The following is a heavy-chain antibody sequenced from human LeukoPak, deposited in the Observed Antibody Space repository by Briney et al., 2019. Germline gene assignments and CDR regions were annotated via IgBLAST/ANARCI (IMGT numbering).Heavy chain of an antibody. J-gene: IGHJ6*03. D-gene: IGHD6-19*01. V-gene: IGHV1-18*01. Sequence: ASVKVSCKASGYTFTSYGISWVRQAPGPGLEWMGWISAYNGNTNYAQKLQGRVTMTTDTSTSTAYMELRSLRSDDTAVYYCARVRGRGSGWGAHYYYMDVWGKGTTVTVSS. CDR3: ARVRGRGSGWGAHYYYMDV. CDR2: ISAYNGNT. CDR1: GYTFTSYG.